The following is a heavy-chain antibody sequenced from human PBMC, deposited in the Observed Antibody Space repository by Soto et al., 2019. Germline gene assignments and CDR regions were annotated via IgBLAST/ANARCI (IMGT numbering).Heavy chain of an antibody. Sequence: QVQLVESGGGVVQPGRSLRLSCAASGFTFSSYGMHWVRQAPGKGLEWVALIWYDGSNKYYADSVKGRFTISRDNSKNTLYLQMNSLRAEDTAVYYCARPGEPVWWQYGMDVWGQGTTVTVSS. D-gene: IGHD5-12*01. CDR2: IWYDGSNK. V-gene: IGHV3-33*01. CDR3: ARPGEPVWWQYGMDV. J-gene: IGHJ6*02. CDR1: GFTFSSYG.